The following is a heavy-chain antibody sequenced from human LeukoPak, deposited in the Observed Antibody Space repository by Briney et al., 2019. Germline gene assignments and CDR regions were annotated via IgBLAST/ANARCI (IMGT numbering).Heavy chain of an antibody. CDR2: ISGSGGST. J-gene: IGHJ4*02. D-gene: IGHD5-18*01. CDR1: GFTFSSYA. Sequence: GGSLRLSCAASGFTFSSYAMSWVRQAPGKGLEWVSAISGSGGSTYYADSVKGRLTISRDNSKNTLYLQMNSLRAEDTAVYYCAKDQLWLHPAALSYWGQGTLVTVSS. V-gene: IGHV3-23*01. CDR3: AKDQLWLHPAALSY.